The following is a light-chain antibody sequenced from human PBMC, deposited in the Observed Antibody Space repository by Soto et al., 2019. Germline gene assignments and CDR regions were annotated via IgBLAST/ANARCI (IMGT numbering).Light chain of an antibody. CDR1: SSDIGAYNF. Sequence: QSVLTQPASVSGSPGHSNTISCTGTSSDIGAYNFVSWYQRHPGKAPKLMIYNVNNRPSGFSSRFAGSKSGNTASPTISGLRSEDEADYYCSSYAGSNTFVFGTGTKSP. J-gene: IGLJ1*01. CDR2: NVN. V-gene: IGLV2-14*03. CDR3: SSYAGSNTFV.